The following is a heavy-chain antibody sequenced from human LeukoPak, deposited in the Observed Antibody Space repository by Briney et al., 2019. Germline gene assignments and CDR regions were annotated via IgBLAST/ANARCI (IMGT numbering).Heavy chain of an antibody. V-gene: IGHV4-59*01. CDR1: GGSIRAYY. Sequence: AETLSLSCTVSGGSIRAYYWSWIRQPPGQGLEWLVHIYKTVSIDYNPPLKRRVTIAVETSENQFSLTLSSVTAADTAVYYCARVEGNGWPLGCHFDLWGRGTLVTVSS. CDR3: ARVEGNGWPLGCHFDL. CDR2: IYKTVSI. J-gene: IGHJ2*01. D-gene: IGHD6-19*01.